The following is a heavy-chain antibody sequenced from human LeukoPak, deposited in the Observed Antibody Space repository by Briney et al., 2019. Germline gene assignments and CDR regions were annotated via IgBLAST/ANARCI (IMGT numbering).Heavy chain of an antibody. J-gene: IGHJ4*02. CDR2: INEDATTI. Sequence: PARSLRPSCAASGFTFSSYDMHWVRQAPGKGLEWVSRINEDATTISYADSVKGRFIISRDNSKKSLYLQMNNLRAEDTAVYYCVRDLVFVWTPGDDFDFWGQGTLVTVSS. D-gene: IGHD3-16*01. CDR1: GFTFSSYD. CDR3: VRDLVFVWTPGDDFDF. V-gene: IGHV3-74*01.